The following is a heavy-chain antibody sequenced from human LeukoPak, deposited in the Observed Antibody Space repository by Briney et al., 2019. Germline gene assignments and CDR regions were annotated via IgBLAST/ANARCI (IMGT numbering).Heavy chain of an antibody. D-gene: IGHD3-3*01. CDR1: GFTFSSYA. Sequence: GGSLRLSCAASGFTFSSYAMSWVRQAPGEGLEWVSAISGSGGSTYYADSVKGRFTISRGNSKNTLYLQMNSLRAEDTAVYYCAKTPREWRLYYYYYMDVWGKGTTVTVSS. V-gene: IGHV3-23*01. CDR2: ISGSGGST. J-gene: IGHJ6*03. CDR3: AKTPREWRLYYYYYMDV.